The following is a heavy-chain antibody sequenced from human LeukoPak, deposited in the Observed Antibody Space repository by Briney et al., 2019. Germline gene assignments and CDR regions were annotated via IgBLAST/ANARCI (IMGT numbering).Heavy chain of an antibody. Sequence: ASVKVSCKASGYTFTGYYMHWVRQAPGQGLEWMGWINPNSGGTNYAQKFQGRVTMTRDTSISTAYMELSRLGSDDTAVYYCARGGDWIAAAGTTVDYWGQGTLVTVSS. D-gene: IGHD6-13*01. CDR1: GYTFTGYY. J-gene: IGHJ4*02. CDR2: INPNSGGT. CDR3: ARGGDWIAAAGTTVDY. V-gene: IGHV1-2*02.